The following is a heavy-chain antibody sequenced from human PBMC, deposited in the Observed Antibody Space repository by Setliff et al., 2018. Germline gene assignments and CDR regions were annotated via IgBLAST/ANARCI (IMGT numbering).Heavy chain of an antibody. V-gene: IGHV4-61*02. Sequence: KTSETLSLTCTVSGGSVSSGSYYWSWIRQPAGKGLEWIGRIYTSGSTNYNPSLKSRVAISVDTSKNQFSLRLTSVTAADTAVYYCAKRGFPRALDIWGQGTMVTVSS. CDR3: AKRGFPRALDI. CDR2: IYTSGST. J-gene: IGHJ3*02. CDR1: GGSVSSGSYY. D-gene: IGHD3-10*01.